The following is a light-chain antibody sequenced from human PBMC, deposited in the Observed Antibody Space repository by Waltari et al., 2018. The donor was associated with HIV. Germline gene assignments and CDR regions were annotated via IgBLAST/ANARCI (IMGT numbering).Light chain of an antibody. J-gene: IGKJ4*01. V-gene: IGKV3-15*01. CDR3: QQYSNWPLT. CDR1: HSVSSS. CDR2: GAS. Sequence: EIVMAQSPATLSVSPGETATVSCRASHSVSSSLVWYQQKPGQAPKLLIYGASTRATGIAARFSGSGSGTDFTLTISSLQSEDFAVYYCQQYSNWPLTFGGGTKVEI.